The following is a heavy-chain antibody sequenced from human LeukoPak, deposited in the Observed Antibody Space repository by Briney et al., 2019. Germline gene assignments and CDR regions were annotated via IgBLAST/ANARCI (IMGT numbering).Heavy chain of an antibody. CDR1: GFTFGSYE. Sequence: GGSLRLSCAASGFTFGSYEMNWVRQPPGRGLEWVSYISSSGSTIYYADAVKGRFTISRDNDKNSLYLQMNSLRAEDTAVYYCAELGITMIGGVWGKGTTVTISS. D-gene: IGHD3-10*02. J-gene: IGHJ6*04. CDR3: AELGITMIGGV. CDR2: ISSSGSTI. V-gene: IGHV3-48*03.